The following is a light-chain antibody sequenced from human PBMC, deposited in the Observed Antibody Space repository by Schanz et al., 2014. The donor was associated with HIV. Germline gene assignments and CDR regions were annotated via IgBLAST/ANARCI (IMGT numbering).Light chain of an antibody. CDR3: QQYDRSPYT. CDR2: ATS. Sequence: EIVLTQSPGSLSLSPGGRATLSCGASQSLSSSYLAWYQQKRDQPPRLVIYATSTRAAGIPDRFSGSGSGTDFTLTISRLEPEDFAVYYCQQYDRSPYTFGGGTKVEIK. J-gene: IGKJ4*01. V-gene: IGKV3-20*01. CDR1: QSLSSSY.